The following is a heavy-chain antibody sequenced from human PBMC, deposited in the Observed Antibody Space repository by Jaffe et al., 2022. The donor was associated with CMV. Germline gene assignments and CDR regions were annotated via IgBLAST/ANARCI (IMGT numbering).Heavy chain of an antibody. CDR1: GYSFTSYW. J-gene: IGHJ6*02. Sequence: EVQLVQSGAEVKKPGESLKISCKGSGYSFTSYWIGWVRQMPGKGLEWMGIIYPGDSDTRYSPSFQGQVTISADKSISTAYLQWSSLKASDTAMYYCARQVVTSTLNYYYYGMDVWGQGTTVTVSS. CDR2: IYPGDSDT. D-gene: IGHD3-22*01. CDR3: ARQVVTSTLNYYYYGMDV. V-gene: IGHV5-51*01.